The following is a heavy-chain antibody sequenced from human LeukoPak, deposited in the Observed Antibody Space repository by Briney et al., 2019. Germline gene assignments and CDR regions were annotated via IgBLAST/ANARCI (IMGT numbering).Heavy chain of an antibody. Sequence: GGSLRLSCAASGFTVSTYYMTWVRQAPGKGLECVSVIYSGGSTYHADSVKGRFTVSRDNSKNTLYLQMNSLRAEDTAMYYCARGLGYCTSTTCLLPFDYWGQGTLVTVSS. D-gene: IGHD2-2*01. CDR2: IYSGGST. J-gene: IGHJ4*02. V-gene: IGHV3-53*01. CDR1: GFTVSTYY. CDR3: ARGLGYCTSTTCLLPFDY.